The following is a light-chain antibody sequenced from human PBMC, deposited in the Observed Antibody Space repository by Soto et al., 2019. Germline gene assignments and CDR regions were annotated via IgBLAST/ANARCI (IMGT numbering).Light chain of an antibody. V-gene: IGKV4-1*01. J-gene: IGKJ1*01. CDR2: WAS. CDR3: QQYYSNPQT. Sequence: DIVMTQSPDSLAVSPGERATINCKSSQAVLYSPNNKNYLAWYQQRPGQSPKLLIYWASTRESGVPDRFSGSGSGTDFTLTINSLQAEDVAVYYCQQYYSNPQTFGQATKVDIK. CDR1: QAVLYSPNNKNY.